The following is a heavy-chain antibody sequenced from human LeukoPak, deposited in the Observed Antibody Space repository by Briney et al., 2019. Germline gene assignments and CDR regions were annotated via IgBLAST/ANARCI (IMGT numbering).Heavy chain of an antibody. D-gene: IGHD6-13*01. CDR3: VLQRLSAAFDY. Sequence: GGSLRLSCAASGFTFDDYTMHWVRQAPGKGLEWVSLISWDGGRTSYADSVKGRFTISRDNSKNSLYLQMNSLRTEDTALYYCVLQRLSAAFDYWGQGTLVTVSS. CDR2: ISWDGGRT. CDR1: GFTFDDYT. V-gene: IGHV3-43*01. J-gene: IGHJ4*02.